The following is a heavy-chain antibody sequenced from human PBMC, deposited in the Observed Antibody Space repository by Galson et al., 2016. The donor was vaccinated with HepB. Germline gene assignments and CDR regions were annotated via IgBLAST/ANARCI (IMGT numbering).Heavy chain of an antibody. Sequence: QSGAEVKKPGESLKISCKGSGYSFSDYWIGWVRQMPGKGLEWMGIIYPDDFDTRYSPSFQGHVTISADKSINTAYVPWSSLRASDTATYYCARRNRELGVTHDHYYLDVWGKGTTVTVSS. CDR2: IYPDDFDT. D-gene: IGHD1-26*01. J-gene: IGHJ6*03. CDR1: GYSFSDYW. CDR3: ARRNRELGVTHDHYYLDV. V-gene: IGHV5-51*01.